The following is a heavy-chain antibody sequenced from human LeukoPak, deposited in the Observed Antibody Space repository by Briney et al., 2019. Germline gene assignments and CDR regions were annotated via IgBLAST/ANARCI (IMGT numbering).Heavy chain of an antibody. Sequence: GGSLRLSCAASGFTFSDYSMTWIRQAPGKGLEWVSDINTSGNTIYYADSVKGRFTISRDNAKNSLYLQMNSLRAEDTAIYYCARERIWGSYRYFDYWGQGTQVTVSS. CDR2: INTSGNTI. J-gene: IGHJ4*02. CDR3: ARERIWGSYRYFDY. V-gene: IGHV3-11*04. D-gene: IGHD3-16*02. CDR1: GFTFSDYS.